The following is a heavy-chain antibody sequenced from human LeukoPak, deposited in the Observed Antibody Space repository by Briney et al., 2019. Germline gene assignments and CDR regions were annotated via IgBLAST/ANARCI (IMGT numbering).Heavy chain of an antibody. CDR3: ARGRIAARPYYYYYMDV. CDR1: GASIINYY. D-gene: IGHD6-6*01. J-gene: IGHJ6*03. V-gene: IGHV4-59*01. CDR2: IYSNGET. Sequence: SETLSLTCTVSGASIINYYWSWIRQPPGKGLEWIAYIYSNGETNYNPSLKSRVTISVDTSKNQFSLKLSSVTAADTAVYYCARGRIAARPYYYYYMDVWGKGTTVTVSS.